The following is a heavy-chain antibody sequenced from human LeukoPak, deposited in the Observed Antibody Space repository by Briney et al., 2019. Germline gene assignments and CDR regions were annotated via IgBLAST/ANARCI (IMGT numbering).Heavy chain of an antibody. CDR1: GGSISSGGYY. CDR2: IYHSGST. Sequence: SETLSLTCTVSGGSISSGGYYWSWIRQPPGKGLEWIGYIYHSGSTYYNPSLKSRVTISVDRSKNQFSLKLSSVTAADTAVYYCARWPLGSSWNPLGAFDIWGQGTMVTVSS. J-gene: IGHJ3*02. V-gene: IGHV4-30-2*01. CDR3: ARWPLGSSWNPLGAFDI. D-gene: IGHD6-13*01.